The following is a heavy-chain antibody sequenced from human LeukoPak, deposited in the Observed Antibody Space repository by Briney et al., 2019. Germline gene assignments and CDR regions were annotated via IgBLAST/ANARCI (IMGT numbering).Heavy chain of an antibody. V-gene: IGHV3-30*18. CDR2: ISYDGSNK. CDR1: GFTFSSYG. J-gene: IGHJ4*02. D-gene: IGHD4-17*01. CDR3: AKDLGEMTTVTNFIDY. Sequence: GGSLRLSCAASGFTFSSYGMHWVRQAPGKGLEWVAVISYDGSNKYYADSVKGRFTISRDNSKNTLYLQMNSLRAEDTAVYYCAKDLGEMTTVTNFIDYWGQGTLVTVSS.